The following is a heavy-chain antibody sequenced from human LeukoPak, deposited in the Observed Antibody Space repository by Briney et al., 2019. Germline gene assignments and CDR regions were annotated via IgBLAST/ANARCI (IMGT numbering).Heavy chain of an antibody. CDR3: ARHAHQWEPEADYFDY. J-gene: IGHJ4*02. CDR2: IYYTGST. Sequence: SETLSLTCTVSGGSISSYYWSWIRQPPGKGLEWIGSIYYTGSTNYNPSLKSRVTISVDTSKNQFSLRLSSVTAADTAVYYRARHAHQWEPEADYFDYWGQGTLVTVSS. D-gene: IGHD1-26*01. CDR1: GGSISSYY. V-gene: IGHV4-59*08.